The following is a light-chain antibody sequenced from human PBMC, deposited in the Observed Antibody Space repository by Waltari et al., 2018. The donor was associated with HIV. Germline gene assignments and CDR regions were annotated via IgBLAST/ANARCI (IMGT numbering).Light chain of an antibody. CDR2: GAS. CDR3: QQYTSFPLT. Sequence: DAHITQSPSSLSASIGHRVILSCRASQDITNLLAWFQQRPGKAPKSLIYGASTLQTGVPSSKFSGAGSGTDFTLTITDLQPEDVATYYCQQYTSFPLTFGGGTTVEI. CDR1: QDITNL. V-gene: IGKV1-16*02. J-gene: IGKJ4*01.